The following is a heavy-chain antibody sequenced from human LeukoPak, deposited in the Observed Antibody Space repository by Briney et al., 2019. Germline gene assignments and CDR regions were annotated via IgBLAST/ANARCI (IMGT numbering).Heavy chain of an antibody. V-gene: IGHV3-23*01. CDR1: GFTFRIYA. J-gene: IGHJ4*02. Sequence: GGSLRLSCAASGFTFRIYAMNWVRQAPGKGLEWVSGISDSGDSTYYAAPVKGRFTISKDNSNNTLYLQMNSLRADDTAVYYCAKGDWGDYWGQGTLVTVSS. CDR2: ISDSGDST. CDR3: AKGDWGDY. D-gene: IGHD7-27*01.